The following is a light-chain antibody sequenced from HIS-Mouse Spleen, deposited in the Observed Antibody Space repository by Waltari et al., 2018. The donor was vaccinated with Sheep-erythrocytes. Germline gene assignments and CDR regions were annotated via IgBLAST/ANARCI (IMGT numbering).Light chain of an antibody. CDR1: KLGDKY. Sequence: SYELTQPPSVSVSPGQTASIPCSGDKLGDKYACWYQQTPGQSPVLVIYQDSKRPSGSPERFSGSNSGNTATLTISGTQAMDEADYYCQAWDSSTAVFGGGTKLTVL. CDR3: QAWDSSTAV. V-gene: IGLV3-1*01. J-gene: IGLJ2*01. CDR2: QDS.